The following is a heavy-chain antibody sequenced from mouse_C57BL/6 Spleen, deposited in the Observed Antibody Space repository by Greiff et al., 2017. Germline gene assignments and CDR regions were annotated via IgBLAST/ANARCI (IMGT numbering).Heavy chain of an antibody. CDR3: ASPSNWGDWYFDV. Sequence: EVMLVESGGGLVKPGGSLKLSCAASGFTFSDYGMHWVRQAPEKGLEWVAYISSGSSTIYYADTVKGRFTISRDNDKNTLFLQMTSLRSEDTAMYYCASPSNWGDWYFDVWGTGTTVTVSS. J-gene: IGHJ1*03. CDR1: GFTFSDYG. D-gene: IGHD4-1*01. CDR2: ISSGSSTI. V-gene: IGHV5-17*01.